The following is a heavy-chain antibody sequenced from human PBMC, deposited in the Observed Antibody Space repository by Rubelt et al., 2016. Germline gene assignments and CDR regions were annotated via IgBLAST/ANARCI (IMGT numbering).Heavy chain of an antibody. J-gene: IGHJ4*02. Sequence: QVQLQQWGAGLLKPSETLSLTCAVYGGSFSGYYWSWIRQPPGKGLEWIGEINHSGSTTNNPSLKSRVTISVETSRNQVSLKLSSVTAADTAGYYCARGRNPDYWGQGTLVTVSS. D-gene: IGHD1-14*01. CDR1: GGSFSGYY. V-gene: IGHV4-34*01. CDR2: INHSGST. CDR3: ARGRNPDY.